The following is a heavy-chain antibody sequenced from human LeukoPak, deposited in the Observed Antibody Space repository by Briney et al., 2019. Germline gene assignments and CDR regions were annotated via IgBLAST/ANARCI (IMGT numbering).Heavy chain of an antibody. J-gene: IGHJ4*02. Sequence: SETLSLTCGVSGGSISSSNWWSWVRQPPGKGLEWIGEINHSGSTNYNPSLKSRVTISVDTSKNQFSLKLSSVTAADTAVYYCARGPSTDYDFWSGYSRGYYFDYWGQGTLVTVSS. CDR3: ARGPSTDYDFWSGYSRGYYFDY. CDR1: GGSISSSNW. D-gene: IGHD3-3*01. V-gene: IGHV4-4*02. CDR2: INHSGST.